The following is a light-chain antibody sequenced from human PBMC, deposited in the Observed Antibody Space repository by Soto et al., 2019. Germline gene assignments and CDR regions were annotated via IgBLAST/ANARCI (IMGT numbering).Light chain of an antibody. CDR2: WAS. CDR3: QQYYTTLRT. V-gene: IGKV4-1*01. J-gene: IGKJ1*01. CDR1: QSVLYSSNNKNY. Sequence: DIVLTQSPDSLAVSLGERATINCKSSQSVLYSSNNKNYLAWYQQKPGQPPKLLIYWASTRESGVPDRFSGSGSGADFTLTISSLQAEDVANYYCQQYYTTLRTFGQGTKVEIK.